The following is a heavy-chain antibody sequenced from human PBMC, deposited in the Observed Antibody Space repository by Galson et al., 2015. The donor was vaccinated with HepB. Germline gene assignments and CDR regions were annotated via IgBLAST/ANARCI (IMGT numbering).Heavy chain of an antibody. J-gene: IGHJ3*02. D-gene: IGHD3-22*01. CDR2: IIPILGIA. Sequence: SVKVSCKASGGTFSSYAISWVRQAPGQGLEWMGRIIPILGIANYAQKFQGRVTITADKSTGTAYMELSSLRPEDTAVYYCARAAYYDSSGYYNDAFDIRGQGTMVTVSS. CDR3: ARAAYYDSSGYYNDAFDI. V-gene: IGHV1-69*04. CDR1: GGTFSSYA.